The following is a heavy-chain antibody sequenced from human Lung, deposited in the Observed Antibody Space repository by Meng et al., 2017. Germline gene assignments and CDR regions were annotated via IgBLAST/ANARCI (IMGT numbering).Heavy chain of an antibody. CDR1: GFIFSNYW. V-gene: IGHV3-74*01. Sequence: GESLKISCAASGFIFSNYWMHWVRQAPGKGLVWVSRINTDGSSTTYADSVKGRFTISRDNAKNTLYLQINSLRVDDTAVYHCVRDLGFDPWGQGALVTVSS. CDR3: VRDLGFDP. J-gene: IGHJ5*02. CDR2: INTDGSST.